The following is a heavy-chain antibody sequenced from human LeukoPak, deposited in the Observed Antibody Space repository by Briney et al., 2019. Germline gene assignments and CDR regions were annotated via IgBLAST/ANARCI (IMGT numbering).Heavy chain of an antibody. CDR2: ISNSGNT. Sequence: SETLSLTCTVSGDSVSRGDYHWSWIRQPPGKGLEWIGNISNSGNTNYNPSLKSRVTISIDTSKNQFSLKLSSVTAADTAVYYCARGPPTHYIDGSGYYYFDSWGQGTLVTVSS. CDR3: ARGPPTHYIDGSGYYYFDS. V-gene: IGHV4-61*08. CDR1: GDSVSRGDYH. J-gene: IGHJ4*02. D-gene: IGHD3-22*01.